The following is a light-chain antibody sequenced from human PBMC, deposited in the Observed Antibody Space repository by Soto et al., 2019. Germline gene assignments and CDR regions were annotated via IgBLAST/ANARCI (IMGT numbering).Light chain of an antibody. CDR3: QQYGSSPST. CDR1: PSVTNF. CDR2: CAS. V-gene: IGKV3-20*01. J-gene: IGKJ1*01. Sequence: IVMTQSPATLSLSPGERATLSCRASPSVTNFLAWYQQKPGQAPRILIYCASSRATGIPDRFSGSGSGTDFTPPISRLEPEDFAVYHCQQYGSSPSTFGQGTKVDIK.